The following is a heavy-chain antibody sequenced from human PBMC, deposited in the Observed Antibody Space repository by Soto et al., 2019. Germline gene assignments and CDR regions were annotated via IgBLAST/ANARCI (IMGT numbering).Heavy chain of an antibody. J-gene: IGHJ6*02. V-gene: IGHV3-7*05. CDR2: IKQDGSEK. CDR1: GFTFSSYW. D-gene: IGHD3-10*01. CDR3: AREALVRGAPYYGMDV. Sequence: GGSLRLSCAASGFTFSSYWMSWVRQAPGKGLEWVANIKQDGSEKYYVDSVKGRFTISRDNAKNSLYLQMNSLRAEDTAVYYWAREALVRGAPYYGMDVWGQGTTVTVSS.